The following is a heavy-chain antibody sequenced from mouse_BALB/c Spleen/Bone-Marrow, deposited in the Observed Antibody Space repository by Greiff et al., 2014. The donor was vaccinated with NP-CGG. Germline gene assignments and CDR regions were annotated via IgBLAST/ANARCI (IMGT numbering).Heavy chain of an antibody. J-gene: IGHJ3*01. CDR3: ARPHLDSTSYGWFAY. CDR2: ISNGGGST. CDR1: GFTFSDYY. V-gene: IGHV5-12*02. D-gene: IGHD3-2*01. Sequence: EVTLEESGGGLVQPGGSLKLSCATSGFTFSDYYMYWVRQTPGKRLEWVAYISNGGGSTYYPDTVKGRFTISRDNAENSLYLQMSRLKSEDTAMYYGARPHLDSTSYGWFAYWGQGTLVTVST.